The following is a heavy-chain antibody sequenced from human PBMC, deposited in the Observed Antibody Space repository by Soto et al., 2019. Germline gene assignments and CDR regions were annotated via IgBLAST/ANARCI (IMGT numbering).Heavy chain of an antibody. CDR2: IYHSGTT. CDR3: ARGNNYTFGGVVNYIDY. Sequence: SETLSLTCDVSGYSIRTGYYWGWIRQSPGKGLEWIANIYHSGTTYYNPSLNSRVTILADTSKNQISLKLRSVTAADTAVYSCARGNNYTFGGVVNYIDYWGQGTLVTVSS. CDR1: GYSIRTGYY. J-gene: IGHJ4*02. D-gene: IGHD3-3*01. V-gene: IGHV4-38-2*01.